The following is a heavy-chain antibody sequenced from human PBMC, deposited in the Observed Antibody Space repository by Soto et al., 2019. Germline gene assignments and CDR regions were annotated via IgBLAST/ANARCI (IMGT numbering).Heavy chain of an antibody. J-gene: IGHJ5*02. CDR1: GASLASYY. V-gene: IGHV4-59*01. Sequence: SETLSLTCSVSGASLASYYWGWIRLSPGKGLEWIAYIYDSGITMYNPSLKGRVTMSVYTSKNQFSLNLTSVTAADTAVYYCARGAAFWFDPWGQGTLVTVSS. CDR2: IYDSGIT. CDR3: ARGAAFWFDP. D-gene: IGHD2-15*01.